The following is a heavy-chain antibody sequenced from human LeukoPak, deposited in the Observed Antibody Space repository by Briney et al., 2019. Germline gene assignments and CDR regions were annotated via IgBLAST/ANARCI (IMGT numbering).Heavy chain of an antibody. V-gene: IGHV1-69*13. D-gene: IGHD2-15*01. CDR2: IIPIFGTA. CDR1: GGTFSSYA. J-gene: IGHJ5*02. CDR3: ARNREYRSGGSCYHWFDP. Sequence: SVKVSCKASGGTFSSYAISWVRQAPGQGLEWMGGIIPIFGTANYAQKFQGRVTITADESTSTAYMELSSLRSEDTAVYYCARNREYRSGGSCYHWFDPWGQGTLVTVSS.